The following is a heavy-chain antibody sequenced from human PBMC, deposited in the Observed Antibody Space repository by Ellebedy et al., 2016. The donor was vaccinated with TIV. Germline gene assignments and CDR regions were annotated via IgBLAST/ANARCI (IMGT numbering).Heavy chain of an antibody. CDR3: ARSWGYGNDY. CDR2: IHYSGST. V-gene: IGHV4-59*01. CDR1: GASIGSYY. J-gene: IGHJ4*02. Sequence: SETLSLTCTVSGASIGSYYWSWIRQPPGKGLEWIGYIHYSGSTNHNPSLRSRVTMPLDTSRNQFSLKLTSVTAADTAVYYCARSWGYGNDYWGQGTLVTVSS. D-gene: IGHD5-12*01.